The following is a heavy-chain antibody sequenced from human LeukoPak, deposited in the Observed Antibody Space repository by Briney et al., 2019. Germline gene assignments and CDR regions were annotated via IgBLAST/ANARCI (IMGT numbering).Heavy chain of an antibody. V-gene: IGHV1-46*01. CDR1: GYTFTSYY. CDR2: INPSGGST. D-gene: IGHD2-2*01. J-gene: IGHJ4*02. CDR3: ARGLYCSSTSCYHYFDY. Sequence: ASVKVSCKASGYTFTSYYMHWVRQAPGQGLEWIGIINPSGGSTSYAQKFQGRVTMTRDTSTSTVYMELSSLRSEDTAVYYCARGLYCSSTSCYHYFDYWGQGTLVTVSS.